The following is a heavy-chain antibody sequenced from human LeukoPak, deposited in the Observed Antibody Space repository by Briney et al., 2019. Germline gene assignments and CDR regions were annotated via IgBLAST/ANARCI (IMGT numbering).Heavy chain of an antibody. V-gene: IGHV4-31*03. J-gene: IGHJ4*02. CDR1: GGSISSGGYY. Sequence: SQTLSLTCTVSGGSISSGGYYWSWIRQHPGKGLEWIGYIYYSGSTYYNPSLKSRVTISVDTSKNQFSLKLSSVTAAGTAVYYCARGDYYDSSGYGFDYWGQGTLVTVSS. D-gene: IGHD3-22*01. CDR2: IYYSGST. CDR3: ARGDYYDSSGYGFDY.